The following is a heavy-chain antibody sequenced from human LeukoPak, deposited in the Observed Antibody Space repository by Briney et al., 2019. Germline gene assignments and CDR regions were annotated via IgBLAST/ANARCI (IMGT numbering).Heavy chain of an antibody. CDR3: ARDKGSRATQFDY. CDR1: GFTFSDYY. J-gene: IGHJ4*02. V-gene: IGHV3-11*01. D-gene: IGHD1-26*01. CDR2: ISSSGGTI. Sequence: NPGGSLRLSCAASGFTFSDYYMSWFRQAPGKGLEWVSYISSSGGTIYYTDSVKGRFTISRDNAKNSLYLQMNSLRAEDTAVYYCARDKGSRATQFDYWGQGTLVTVSS.